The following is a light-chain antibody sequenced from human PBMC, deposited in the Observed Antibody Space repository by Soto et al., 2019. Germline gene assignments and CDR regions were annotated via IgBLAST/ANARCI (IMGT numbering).Light chain of an antibody. CDR2: DVS. Sequence: QSVLTQPASVSGSPGQSITISCTGSSSDVGGYNYVSWYQQHPGKAPKLMIYDVSIRPSGVSNRFSGSKSRNTASLTISGLQAEDEANYYCSSYTSSSTYVLFGGGTKVTVL. J-gene: IGLJ2*01. CDR3: SSYTSSSTYVL. V-gene: IGLV2-14*01. CDR1: SSDVGGYNY.